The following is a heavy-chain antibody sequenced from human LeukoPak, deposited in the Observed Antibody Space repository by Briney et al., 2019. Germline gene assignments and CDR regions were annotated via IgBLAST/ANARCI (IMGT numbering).Heavy chain of an antibody. J-gene: IGHJ4*02. V-gene: IGHV3-23*01. D-gene: IGHD3-9*01. CDR1: GFTFSNYY. CDR2: FSGTSGLT. CDR3: AKGDSYYDLLTCFDF. Sequence: GGSLRLSCAASGFTFSNYYMNWVRQSPGKGLEWVSTFSGTSGLTYYADSVKGRFTISRDNSKNALYLQMNSLRDEDTAVYYCAKGDSYYDLLTCFDFWGPGTLVTVSS.